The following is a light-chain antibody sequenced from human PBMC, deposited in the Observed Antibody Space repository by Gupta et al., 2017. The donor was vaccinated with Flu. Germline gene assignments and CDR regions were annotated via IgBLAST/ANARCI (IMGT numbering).Light chain of an antibody. J-gene: IGLJ2*01. CDR3: QAWDSSTAYVV. CDR2: EDN. CDR1: KLGGKY. V-gene: IGLV3-1*01. Sequence: GQTASITCTGDKLGGKYVCWYQQKPGQAPVLVIYEDNKRPSGIPGRFSGSKSGNTATLTISGTQAMDEADYYCQAWDSSTAYVVFDGGTELAVL.